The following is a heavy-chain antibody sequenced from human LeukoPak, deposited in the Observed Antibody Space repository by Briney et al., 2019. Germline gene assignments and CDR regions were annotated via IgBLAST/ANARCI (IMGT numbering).Heavy chain of an antibody. J-gene: IGHJ4*02. CDR1: GFTFSSYG. CDR3: ARGEHFDY. CDR2: MWHDGSNK. Sequence: GGSLRLSCAASGFTFSSYGMHWVRQARGKGLEWVAVMWHDGSNKYYVDSVKGRFTISRDNSKNTLYLQMNSLRAEDTSVYYCARGEHFDYWGQGTLVTVSS. V-gene: IGHV3-33*01. D-gene: IGHD1-26*01.